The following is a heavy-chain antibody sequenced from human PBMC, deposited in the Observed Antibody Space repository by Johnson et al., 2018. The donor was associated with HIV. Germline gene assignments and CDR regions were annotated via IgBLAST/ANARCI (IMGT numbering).Heavy chain of an antibody. CDR1: GFTFSSYA. Sequence: QVQLVESGGGVVQPGRSLRLSCAASGFTFSSYAMHWVRQAPGKGLEWVAVISYDGSNTYYADSVKGRFTISRDNAKNSLYLQMNSLRAEDTAVYYCARGGGDYYREAFDIWGLGTMVTISS. D-gene: IGHD2-21*01. V-gene: IGHV3-30*04. CDR3: ARGGGDYYREAFDI. J-gene: IGHJ3*02. CDR2: ISYDGSNT.